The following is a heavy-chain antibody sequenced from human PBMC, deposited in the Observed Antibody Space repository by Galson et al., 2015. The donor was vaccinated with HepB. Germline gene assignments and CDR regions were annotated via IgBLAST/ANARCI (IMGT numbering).Heavy chain of an antibody. V-gene: IGHV4-30-4*01. CDR2: IYYSGSA. Sequence: LSLTCTVSGGSISSGDYYWSWIRQPPGKGLEWIGYIYYSGSAYYNPSLKSRVTISRDTSKNQFSLKLSSVTAADTAVYYCARYKFYDSSGDRHFDYWGQGTLVTVSS. D-gene: IGHD3-22*01. J-gene: IGHJ4*02. CDR1: GGSISSGDYY. CDR3: ARYKFYDSSGDRHFDY.